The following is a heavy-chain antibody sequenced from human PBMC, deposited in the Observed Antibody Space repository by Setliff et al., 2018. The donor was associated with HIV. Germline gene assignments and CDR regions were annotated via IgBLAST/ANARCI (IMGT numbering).Heavy chain of an antibody. D-gene: IGHD3-22*01. V-gene: IGHV4-39*01. Sequence: SETLSLTCTVSGGSISSSSYYWGWIRQPPGKGLEWIGSIYYSGSTYYNPSLKSRVTISVDTSKNQFSLKLSSVTAADTAVYYCARHIIPYYYDSSGTYYFDYWGQGTLVTVTS. J-gene: IGHJ4*02. CDR2: IYYSGST. CDR1: GGSISSSSYY. CDR3: ARHIIPYYYDSSGTYYFDY.